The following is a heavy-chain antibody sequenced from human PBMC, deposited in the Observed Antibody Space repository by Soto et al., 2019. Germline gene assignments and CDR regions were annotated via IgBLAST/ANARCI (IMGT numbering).Heavy chain of an antibody. CDR2: IDWDDDK. V-gene: IGHV2-70*01. D-gene: IGHD3-3*01. CDR1: GFSLSTSGMC. J-gene: IGHJ6*02. CDR3: ARIRLRRTYYDFWSGPSPGYYYYGMDV. Sequence: SGPTLVNPTQTLTLTCTFSGFSLSTSGMCVSWIRQPPGKALEWLALIDWDDDKYYSTSLKTRLTISKDTSKNQVVLTMTNMDPVDTATYYCARIRLRRTYYDFWSGPSPGYYYYGMDVWGQGTTVTVSS.